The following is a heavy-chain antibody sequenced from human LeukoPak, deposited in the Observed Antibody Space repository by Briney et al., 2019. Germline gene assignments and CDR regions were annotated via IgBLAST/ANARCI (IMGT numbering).Heavy chain of an antibody. D-gene: IGHD3-10*01. J-gene: IGHJ4*02. CDR3: ARDGVRGVIAYFDY. V-gene: IGHV1-69*06. CDR2: IIPMSDTA. Sequence: SVKVSCKASGGTFNSYAISWVRQAPGQGLEWMGGIIPMSDTANYPQKFRGRLTITADIPTSTVYMELSSLRSEDTAVYYCARDGVRGVIAYFDYWGQGTLVTVSS. CDR1: GGTFNSYA.